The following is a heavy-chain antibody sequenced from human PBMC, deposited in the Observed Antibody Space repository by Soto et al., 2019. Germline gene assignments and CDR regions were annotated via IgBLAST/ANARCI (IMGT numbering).Heavy chain of an antibody. CDR2: INSDGSST. Sequence: GGSLRLSCAASGFTFSSYWMHWVRQAPGKGLVWVSRINSDGSSTSYADSVKGRFTISRDNAKNTLYLQMNSLRAEDTAVYYCAILSSGWYLSSSGGQGTLVTVSS. J-gene: IGHJ4*02. D-gene: IGHD6-19*01. V-gene: IGHV3-74*01. CDR3: AILSSGWYLSSS. CDR1: GFTFSSYW.